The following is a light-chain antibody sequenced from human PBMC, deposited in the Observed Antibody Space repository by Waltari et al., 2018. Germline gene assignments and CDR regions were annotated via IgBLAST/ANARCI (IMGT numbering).Light chain of an antibody. J-gene: IGLJ1*01. CDR2: EGS. V-gene: IGLV2-23*03. CDR1: SSDVGSYNL. Sequence: QSALTQPASVSGSPGQSITISCTGTSSDVGSYNLVSWYQQHPGKAPKLMFYEGSKRPSGVSNLFSVSNAGNTASLTISGLQAEDEADYYCCSYAGSSTFLFGTGTKVTVL. CDR3: CSYAGSSTFL.